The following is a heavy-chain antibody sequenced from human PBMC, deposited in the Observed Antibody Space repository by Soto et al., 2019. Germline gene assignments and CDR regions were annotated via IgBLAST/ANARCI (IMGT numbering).Heavy chain of an antibody. V-gene: IGHV1-3*01. CDR1: GYTFTSYG. J-gene: IGHJ6*02. CDR2: INAGNGNT. Sequence: ASGKVSCEASGYTFTSYGIHWVRQAPGQRLEWTGWINAGNGNTKYSEKFQGRVTMTRDTSISTAYMELSRLRSDDTAVYYCAVVVPAAIPGGDYYYYGMDVWGQGTKVTSP. D-gene: IGHD2-2*01. CDR3: AVVVPAAIPGGDYYYYGMDV.